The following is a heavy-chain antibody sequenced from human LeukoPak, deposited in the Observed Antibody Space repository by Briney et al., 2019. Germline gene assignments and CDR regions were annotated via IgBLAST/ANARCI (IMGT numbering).Heavy chain of an antibody. Sequence: GGSLRLSCAASGFTFSSYGMHWVRQAPGKGLEWVAFIRYDGSNKYYADSVKGRFTISRDNSKNTLYLQMNSLRAEDTAVYYCAKDGDYYGSGSYYNGLDYWGQGTLVTVSS. CDR2: IRYDGSNK. CDR1: GFTFSSYG. CDR3: AKDGDYYGSGSYYNGLDY. J-gene: IGHJ4*02. V-gene: IGHV3-30*02. D-gene: IGHD3-10*01.